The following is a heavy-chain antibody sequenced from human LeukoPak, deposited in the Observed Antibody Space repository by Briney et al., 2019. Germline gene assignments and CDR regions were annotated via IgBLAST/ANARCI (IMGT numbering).Heavy chain of an antibody. Sequence: SETLSLTCTVSGGSISSYYWSWIRQPPGKGLEWIGYIYYSGSTNYNPSLKSRVTIPVDTSKNQFSLKLSSVTAADTAVYYCARTMGDGYNYGKGEYYFDYWGQGTLVTVSS. CDR1: GGSISSYY. D-gene: IGHD5-24*01. V-gene: IGHV4-59*08. J-gene: IGHJ4*02. CDR2: IYYSGST. CDR3: ARTMGDGYNYGKGEYYFDY.